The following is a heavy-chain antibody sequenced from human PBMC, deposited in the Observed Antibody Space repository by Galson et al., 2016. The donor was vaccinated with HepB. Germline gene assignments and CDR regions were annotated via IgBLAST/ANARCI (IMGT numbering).Heavy chain of an antibody. J-gene: IGHJ4*02. D-gene: IGHD3-10*01. CDR3: AKERGFYASRSFASYDF. CDR2: XWYXGNKT. Sequence: SLRLSCAASGFNFRACGMHWLRQAPGRGLEXVALXWYXGNKTYYADSVKGRFTISRDNSKNILCVEMNSLRAEDTAIYYCAKERGFYASRSFASYDFWGQGTLVTVSS. CDR1: GFNFRACG. V-gene: IGHV3-33*06.